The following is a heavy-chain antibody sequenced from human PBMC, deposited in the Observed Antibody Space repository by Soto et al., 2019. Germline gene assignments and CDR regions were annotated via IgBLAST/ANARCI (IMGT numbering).Heavy chain of an antibody. V-gene: IGHV3-48*03. D-gene: IGHD2-21*02. CDR1: GFTFSTYE. J-gene: IGHJ3*01. CDR2: ISSSGNTI. CDR3: VRERRLQFSTDDGFDV. Sequence: GGSLRLSCGASGFTFSTYEMNWVRQTPGKGLEWLSYISSSGNTIKYADSVRGRFTISRDNAKNSLDLQMNSLRVEDTALYYCVRERRLQFSTDDGFDVRGQGTMVTVSS.